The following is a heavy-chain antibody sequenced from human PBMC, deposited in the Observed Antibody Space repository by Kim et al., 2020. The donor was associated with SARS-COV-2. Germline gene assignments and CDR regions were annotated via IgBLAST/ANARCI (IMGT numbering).Heavy chain of an antibody. CDR1: GFIFSDYS. V-gene: IGHV3-21*01. CDR3: AAGWALFDY. D-gene: IGHD1-26*01. Sequence: GGSLRLSCAASGFIFSDYSMNWVRQAPGKGLEWVSSISTSRSYRYYADSVRGRFTISRDNAKNSLYLQMNSLRAEDTAVYYCAAGWALFDYWDRGPLVPVPS. J-gene: IGHJ4*02. CDR2: ISTSRSYR.